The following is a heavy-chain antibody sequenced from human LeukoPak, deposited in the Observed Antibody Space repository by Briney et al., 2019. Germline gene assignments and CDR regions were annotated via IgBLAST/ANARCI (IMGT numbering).Heavy chain of an antibody. V-gene: IGHV3-53*01. D-gene: IGHD5-12*01. CDR1: GFTVSSNY. CDR3: ARVSADIRYYYGMDV. Sequence: GGSLRLSYAASGFTVSSNYMSWVRQAPGKGLEWVSVIYSGGSTYYADSVKGRFTISRDNSKNTLYLQMSSLRAEDTAVYYCARVSADIRYYYGMDVWGQGTTVTVSS. CDR2: IYSGGST. J-gene: IGHJ6*02.